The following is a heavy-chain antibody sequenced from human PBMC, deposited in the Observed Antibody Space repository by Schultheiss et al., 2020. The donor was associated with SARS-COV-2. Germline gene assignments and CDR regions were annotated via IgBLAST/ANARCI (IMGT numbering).Heavy chain of an antibody. Sequence: GGSLRLSCAASGFTLSNYWMHWVRQAPGKGLEWVANIKQDGSEKNYVDSVKGRYTISRDNAKNSLYLQMNSLRAEDTAVYYCAKVYRGSYLGDGYDYWGQGTLVTVSS. V-gene: IGHV3-7*03. CDR2: IKQDGSEK. CDR3: AKVYRGSYLGDGYDY. CDR1: GFTLSNYW. D-gene: IGHD1-26*01. J-gene: IGHJ4*02.